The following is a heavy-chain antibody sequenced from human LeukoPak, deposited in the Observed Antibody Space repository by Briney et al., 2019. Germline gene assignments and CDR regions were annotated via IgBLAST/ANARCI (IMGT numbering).Heavy chain of an antibody. CDR1: GFTFSSYS. Sequence: GGSLRLSCAASGFTFSSYSMNWVRQAPGKGLEWVSYISSSSSTIYYADSAKGRFTISRDNAKNSLYLQMNSLRAEDTAVYYCARDLQGYWGQGTLVTVSS. V-gene: IGHV3-48*04. CDR2: ISSSSSTI. CDR3: ARDLQGY. J-gene: IGHJ4*02.